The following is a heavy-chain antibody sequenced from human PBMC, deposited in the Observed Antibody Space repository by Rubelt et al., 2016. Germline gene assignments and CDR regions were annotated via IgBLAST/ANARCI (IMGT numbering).Heavy chain of an antibody. CDR1: GYTLTKLP. D-gene: IGHD6-13*01. Sequence: QVQLVQSGAEVRKPGASVKVSCKVFGYTLTKLPIHWVRQTPRKELEWMGGSRLQDGEIIYSQKFQGRVTMTKETSTNPALTELSTRRAEDTAMYYCLTGAQHDEAWGQETLVTVSS. V-gene: IGHV1-24*01. J-gene: IGHJ4*02. CDR2: SRLQDGEI. CDR3: LTGAQHDEA.